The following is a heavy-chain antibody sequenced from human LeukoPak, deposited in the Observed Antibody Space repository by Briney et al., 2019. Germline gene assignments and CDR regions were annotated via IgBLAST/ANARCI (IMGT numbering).Heavy chain of an antibody. CDR3: AREVEWELPDY. CDR1: GFTFSSYE. Sequence: PGGSLRLSCAASGFTFSSYEMNWVRQAPGKGLEWVSYITADGTNKYDADSVKGRFTISRDNAKNSLYLQMNSLRADDTAIYYCAREVEWELPDYWGQGTLVTVSS. V-gene: IGHV3-48*03. J-gene: IGHJ4*02. CDR2: ITADGTNK. D-gene: IGHD1-26*01.